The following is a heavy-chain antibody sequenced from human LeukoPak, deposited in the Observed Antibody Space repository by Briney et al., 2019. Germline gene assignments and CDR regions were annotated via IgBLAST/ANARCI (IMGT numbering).Heavy chain of an antibody. CDR3: ATYSSSNGREFQY. J-gene: IGHJ1*01. V-gene: IGHV3-7*01. CDR2: IQQHGSET. Sequence: PGGSLRLSCEGSGFTFSNYWMSWVRQAPGKGLEWVANIQQHGSETYYGDSVKGRFTISRDNAKNSLYLQMNSLRAEDTAVYYCATYSSSNGREFQYWGQGTLXTVSS. D-gene: IGHD2-2*01. CDR1: GFTFSNYW.